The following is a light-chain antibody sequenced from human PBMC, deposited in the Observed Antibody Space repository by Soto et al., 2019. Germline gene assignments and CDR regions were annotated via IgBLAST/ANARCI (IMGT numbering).Light chain of an antibody. J-gene: IGKJ4*01. CDR3: QQYYSIPLT. CDR2: WAS. Sequence: DVGISTSPDSLAVSLGDRATINCKSSQSVLYSSENKNYLGWYQQQPGQPPKLLIYWASTRDSGVPDRFSGSGSGTDFTLAISSLQAEDVAVYYCQQYYSIPLTFGGGTKVDI. CDR1: QSVLYSSENKNY. V-gene: IGKV4-1*01.